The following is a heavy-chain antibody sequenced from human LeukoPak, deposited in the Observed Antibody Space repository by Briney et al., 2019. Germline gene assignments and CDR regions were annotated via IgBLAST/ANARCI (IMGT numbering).Heavy chain of an antibody. CDR1: GFAFSSYA. D-gene: IGHD5-18*01. J-gene: IGHJ4*02. CDR3: AKGRYSYGFVDY. Sequence: GRSLRLSCAASGFAFSSYAMSWARQAPGKGLEWVSAISGSGGSTYYADSVKGRFTISRDNSKNTLYLQMNSLRAEDTAVYYCAKGRYSYGFVDYWGQGTLVTVSS. V-gene: IGHV3-23*01. CDR2: ISGSGGST.